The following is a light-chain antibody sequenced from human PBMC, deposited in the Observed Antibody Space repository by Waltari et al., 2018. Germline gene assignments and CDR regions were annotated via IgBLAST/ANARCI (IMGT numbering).Light chain of an antibody. J-gene: IGKJ1*01. CDR3: QQYNNWPET. V-gene: IGKV3-15*01. CDR2: GAS. CDR1: QSLSSN. Sequence: ETVMTQSPATLSVSPGERATLSCRASQSLSSNLAWYQQKPGQAPRLLIYGASTRATGIPTRFSGSGSGTEFTLTISSLQSEDFAVYYCQQYNNWPETFGQGTKVEIK.